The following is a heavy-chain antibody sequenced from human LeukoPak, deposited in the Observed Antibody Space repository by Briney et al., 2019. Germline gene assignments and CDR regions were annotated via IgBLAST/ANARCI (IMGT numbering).Heavy chain of an antibody. Sequence: SETLSLTCGASGGAFSDYYWSWIRQPPGKGLEWIGDITHSGSTNYNPSLKSRVTISVDTSKNQFSLKLTSATAADTALYYCATGGAGWFSDYWGQGTLVTVSS. J-gene: IGHJ4*02. CDR2: ITHSGST. V-gene: IGHV4-34*01. CDR3: ATGGAGWFSDY. CDR1: GGAFSDYY. D-gene: IGHD6-19*01.